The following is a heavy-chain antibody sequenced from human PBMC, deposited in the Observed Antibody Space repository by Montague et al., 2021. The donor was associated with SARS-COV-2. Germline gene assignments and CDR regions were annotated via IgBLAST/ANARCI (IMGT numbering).Heavy chain of an antibody. J-gene: IGHJ5*02. CDR2: ISYDASNK. V-gene: IGHV3-30*01. CDR1: GFSFNNYA. Sequence: SLRLSCAASGFSFNNYAMHWVRQAPGKGLEWVALISYDASNKYYEDSLQGRFTISRDNSKNTLYLQLNSLTSEDTAMYYCARDRPFMLSASSCSSAFDPCGQGTLVTVSS. D-gene: IGHD6-13*01. CDR3: ARDRPFMLSASSCSSAFDP.